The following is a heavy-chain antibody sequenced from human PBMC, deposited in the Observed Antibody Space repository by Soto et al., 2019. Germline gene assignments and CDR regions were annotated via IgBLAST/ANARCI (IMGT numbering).Heavy chain of an antibody. Sequence: QVQLVQSGAEVKKPGASVKVSCKASGYTFTSYAMHWVRQAPGQRLEWMGWINAGNGNTKYSQKFQGRVTITRDTSESTAYMELSSLRSEDTSVYYRERLSQGWNYASRDYYYYGMDVWGQETTVTVSS. J-gene: IGHJ6*02. CDR1: GYTFTSYA. CDR2: INAGNGNT. CDR3: ERLSQGWNYASRDYYYYGMDV. D-gene: IGHD1-7*01. V-gene: IGHV1-3*01.